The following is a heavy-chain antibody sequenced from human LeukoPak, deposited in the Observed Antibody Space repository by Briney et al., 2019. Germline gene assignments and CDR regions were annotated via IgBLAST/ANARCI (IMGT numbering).Heavy chain of an antibody. J-gene: IGHJ5*02. CDR1: GFTFSNYW. V-gene: IGHV3-21*01. Sequence: PGGSLRLSCAASGFTFSNYWMSWVRQAPGKGLEWVSSISSSGSFIYYADSLKGRFTISRDNAKNSLYLQMNSLRAEDTAVYYCARDLRGYSGYDSTWGQGTLVTVSS. CDR3: ARDLRGYSGYDST. CDR2: ISSSGSFI. D-gene: IGHD5-12*01.